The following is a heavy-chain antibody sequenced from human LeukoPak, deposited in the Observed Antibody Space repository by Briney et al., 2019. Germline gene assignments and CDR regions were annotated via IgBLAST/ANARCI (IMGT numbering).Heavy chain of an antibody. Sequence: SETLSLTCTVSGGSIGSSSYYWGWIRQPPGKGLAWIGSIYYSGSTYYNPSLKSRVTISVDTSKNQFSLKLSSVTAADTAVYYCAREEVTATFDYWGQGTLVTVSS. CDR1: GGSIGSSSYY. CDR3: AREEVTATFDY. V-gene: IGHV4-39*07. CDR2: IYYSGST. J-gene: IGHJ4*02. D-gene: IGHD2-21*02.